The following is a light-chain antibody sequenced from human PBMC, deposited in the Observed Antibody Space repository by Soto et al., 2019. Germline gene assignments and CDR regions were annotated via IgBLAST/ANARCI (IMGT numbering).Light chain of an antibody. CDR1: QSVSSN. CDR3: QQYNNWPPIT. J-gene: IGKJ5*01. V-gene: IGKV3-15*01. Sequence: EIVMTQSPATLSVSLGEIATLSFSPSQSVSSNLAWYQQKPGQAPRVLIYSASTRATGIPARFSGSGSGTEFTLTISSLQSEDFAVYYCQQYNNWPPITFGQGTRLEIK. CDR2: SAS.